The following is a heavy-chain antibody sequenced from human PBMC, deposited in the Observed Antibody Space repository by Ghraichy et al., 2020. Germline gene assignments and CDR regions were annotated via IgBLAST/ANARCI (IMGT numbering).Heavy chain of an antibody. J-gene: IGHJ2*01. D-gene: IGHD6-6*01. CDR1: GGTFSSYA. CDR2: IIPIFGTA. CDR3: ARGREPLYSSSSLYWYFDL. Sequence: SVKVSCKASGGTFSSYAISWVRQASGQGLEWMGGIIPIFGTANYAQKFQSRVTITADESTSTAYMELSSLRSEDTAVYYCARGREPLYSSSSLYWYFDLWGRGTLVTVSS. V-gene: IGHV1-69*13.